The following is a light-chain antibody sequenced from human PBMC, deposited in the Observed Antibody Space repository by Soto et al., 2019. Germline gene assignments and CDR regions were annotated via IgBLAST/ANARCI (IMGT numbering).Light chain of an antibody. CDR2: GAS. CDR1: QSVSSSY. Sequence: EIVLTQSPGTLSLSPGERATLSCRASQSVSSSYLAWYQQKPGQAPRLLIYGASSRATGNPDRFSGSGSGTDFTLTISRLEPEDFAVYYCQQYGSSPPFTFGPGTKVDIK. J-gene: IGKJ3*01. CDR3: QQYGSSPPFT. V-gene: IGKV3-20*01.